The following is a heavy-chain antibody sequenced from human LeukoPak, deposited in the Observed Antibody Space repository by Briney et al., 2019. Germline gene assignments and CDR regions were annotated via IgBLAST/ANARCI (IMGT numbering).Heavy chain of an antibody. J-gene: IGHJ4*02. Sequence: SETLSLTCTVSGGSISSGSHYWSWIRQPAGKGLEWIGRIYTSGSTNYNPSLKSRVTISVDTSKNQFSLKLSSVTAADTAVYYCARDSAIFGVVITDYWGQGTLVTVSS. CDR3: ARDSAIFGVVITDY. D-gene: IGHD3-3*01. CDR2: IYTSGST. V-gene: IGHV4-61*02. CDR1: GGSISSGSHY.